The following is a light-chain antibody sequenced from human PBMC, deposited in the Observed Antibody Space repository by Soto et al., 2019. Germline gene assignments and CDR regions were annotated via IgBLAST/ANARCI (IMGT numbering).Light chain of an antibody. CDR2: NTN. J-gene: IGLJ3*02. V-gene: IGLV8-61*01. CDR1: SGSVSSSYY. Sequence: QAVVTQAPALSVSPGGTVTLTCGLSSGSVSSSYYPRWYQQTQGQAPRTLIYNTNPRSSGVPDRFSGSILGNKAALTITGAHADDESDYYCMLYMGGGIWVFGGGTKLTVL. CDR3: MLYMGGGIWV.